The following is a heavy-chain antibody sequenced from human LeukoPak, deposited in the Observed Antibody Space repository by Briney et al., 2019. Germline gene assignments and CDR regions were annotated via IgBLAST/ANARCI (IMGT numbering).Heavy chain of an antibody. Sequence: QPGGSLRLSCAASGFTFSSYSMNWVRQAPGKGLEWVSYISSSSSTIYYADSVKGRFTISRDNAKNSLYLQMNSLRAEDTAVYYCARDSNEAYYYGSGSYDYWGQGTLVTVSS. CDR1: GFTFSSYS. CDR3: ARDSNEAYYYGSGSYDY. V-gene: IGHV3-48*04. CDR2: ISSSSSTI. D-gene: IGHD3-10*01. J-gene: IGHJ4*02.